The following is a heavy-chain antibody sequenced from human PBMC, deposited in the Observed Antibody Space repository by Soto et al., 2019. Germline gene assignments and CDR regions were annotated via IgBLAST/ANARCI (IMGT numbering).Heavy chain of an antibody. Sequence: QVQLQESGPGLVKPSETLSLTCTVSGCSINRYDWSWIRQPPGKAPEWIGYIYYSGSTNYNPSRMRRVNLSVDTSKSHFSLKLSSVPAAYTAVYYCARGRHWLDYWGQGTLVTVSS. CDR2: IYYSGST. CDR1: GCSINRYD. CDR3: ARGRHWLDY. V-gene: IGHV4-59*01. D-gene: IGHD6-19*01. J-gene: IGHJ4*02.